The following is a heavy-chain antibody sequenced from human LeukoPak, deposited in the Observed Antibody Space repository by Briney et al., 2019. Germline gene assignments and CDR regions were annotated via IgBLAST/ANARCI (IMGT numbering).Heavy chain of an antibody. CDR2: INHSRST. CDR3: AAGIAVAGTVY. CDR1: GGSFSGYY. V-gene: IGHV4-34*01. J-gene: IGHJ4*02. D-gene: IGHD6-19*01. Sequence: PSETLSLTCAVYGGSFSGYYWSWIRQPPGKGLEWIGEINHSRSTNYNPSLKSRVTISVDTSKNQFSLKLSSVTAADTAVYYCAAGIAVAGTVYWGQGTLVTVSS.